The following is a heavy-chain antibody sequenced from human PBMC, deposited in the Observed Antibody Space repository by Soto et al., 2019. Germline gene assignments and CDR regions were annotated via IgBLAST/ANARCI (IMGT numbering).Heavy chain of an antibody. CDR1: GFTFSSYS. Sequence: PWGSLRLSCAASGFTFSSYSMNWVRQAPGKGLEWVSNIRANDESIYYADSVKGRVSVSRDNAKNSLFLEMNSLRVDDTAVYYCARETLRDAIDIWGQGTMVTVSS. CDR3: ARETLRDAIDI. V-gene: IGHV3-48*04. J-gene: IGHJ3*02. CDR2: IRANDESI.